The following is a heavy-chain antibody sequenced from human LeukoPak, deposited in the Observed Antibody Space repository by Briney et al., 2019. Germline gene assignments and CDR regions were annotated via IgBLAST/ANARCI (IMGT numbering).Heavy chain of an antibody. CDR2: ISSGSSAI. J-gene: IGHJ2*01. CDR1: GFNVTRNY. D-gene: IGHD3-10*01. Sequence: GGSLRLSCTVSGFNVTRNYMTWVRQAPGKGLEWASIISSGSSAIFSADALKGRFTISRDDAKNLLYLDMNSLRAEDTAVYYCARHLMVRGVLWYWYFDLWGRGTLVTVSS. V-gene: IGHV3-21*01. CDR3: ARHLMVRGVLWYWYFDL.